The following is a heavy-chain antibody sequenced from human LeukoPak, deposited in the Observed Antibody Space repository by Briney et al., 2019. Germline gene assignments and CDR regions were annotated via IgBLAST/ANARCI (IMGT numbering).Heavy chain of an antibody. Sequence: GGSLRLSCAASGFTFSSYSMNWVRQAPGKGLEWVSYISSSSSTIYYADSVKGRFTISRDNAKNSLYLQINSLRAEDTAVYYCARDLPVDYWGQGTLVTVSS. V-gene: IGHV3-48*01. CDR2: ISSSSSTI. D-gene: IGHD4-17*01. CDR1: GFTFSSYS. CDR3: ARDLPVDY. J-gene: IGHJ4*02.